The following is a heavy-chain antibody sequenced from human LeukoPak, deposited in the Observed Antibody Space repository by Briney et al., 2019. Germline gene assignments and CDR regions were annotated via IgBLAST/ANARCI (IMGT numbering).Heavy chain of an antibody. CDR1: GFTVSSNY. D-gene: IGHD1-26*01. V-gene: IGHV3-53*01. CDR3: ARDGGRYSGSYYY. CDR2: IYTGGST. J-gene: IGHJ4*02. Sequence: GGSLRLSCAASGFTVSSNYMSWVRQAPGKGLEWVSVIYTGGSTYYADSVKGRFTISGDNSKNTLYLQMNSLRAEDTAVYYCARDGGRYSGSYYYWGQGTLVTVSS.